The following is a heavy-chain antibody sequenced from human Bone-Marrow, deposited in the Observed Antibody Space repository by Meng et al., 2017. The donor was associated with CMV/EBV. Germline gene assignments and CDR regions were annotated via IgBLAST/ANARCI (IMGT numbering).Heavy chain of an antibody. V-gene: IGHV4-34*01. CDR2: INHSGST. Sequence: SQTLSLTCAVYGGSFSGYYWSWIRQPPGKGLEWIGEINHSGSTNYNPSLKSRVTISVDTSKNQFSLKLSSVTAADTAVYYCARAPGKVQLWLASRYFDLWGRGTRVTVSS. CDR1: GGSFSGYY. CDR3: ARAPGKVQLWLASRYFDL. J-gene: IGHJ2*01. D-gene: IGHD5-18*01.